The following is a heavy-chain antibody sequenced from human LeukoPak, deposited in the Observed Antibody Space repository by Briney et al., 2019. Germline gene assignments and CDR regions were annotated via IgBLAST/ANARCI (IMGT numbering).Heavy chain of an antibody. D-gene: IGHD4-17*01. J-gene: IGHJ4*02. CDR2: INWNGGTI. Sequence: GGSLRLSCAASGFTFNDYAMSWVRQSPGKGLEWVSGINWNGGTIGYADSVKGRFTISRDNAKNSLYLQMRSLRAGDTALYYCARDGGSYGDYKQPDYWGQGTLVTVSS. CDR1: GFTFNDYA. V-gene: IGHV3-20*04. CDR3: ARDGGSYGDYKQPDY.